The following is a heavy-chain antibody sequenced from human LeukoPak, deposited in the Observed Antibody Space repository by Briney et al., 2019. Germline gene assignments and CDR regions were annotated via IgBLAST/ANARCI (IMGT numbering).Heavy chain of an antibody. Sequence: ASVKVSCKASGYTFTGYYMHWVRQAPGQGLEWMGRINPNSGGTNYAQKFQGRVTMTRDTSISTAYMELGRLRSDDTAVYYCARDSLEVPDIWFGDQKDYWGQGTLVTVSS. CDR2: INPNSGGT. V-gene: IGHV1-2*06. J-gene: IGHJ4*02. D-gene: IGHD3-10*01. CDR1: GYTFTGYY. CDR3: ARDSLEVPDIWFGDQKDY.